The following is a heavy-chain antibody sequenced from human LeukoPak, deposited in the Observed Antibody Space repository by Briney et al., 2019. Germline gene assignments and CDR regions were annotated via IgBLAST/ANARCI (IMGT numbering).Heavy chain of an antibody. CDR3: AREKIAMRAFDS. D-gene: IGHD2-2*01. CDR1: GESITTHY. CDR2: VYDTGST. Sequence: SETLSLTCTVSGESITTHYWTWIRQPPGNGLEWIGYVYDTGSTDYNPSLKSRVTISVDTSKNQFSLRLNSVTAADTAIYYCAREKIAMRAFDSWGQGTLVTVSS. J-gene: IGHJ4*02. V-gene: IGHV4-59*11.